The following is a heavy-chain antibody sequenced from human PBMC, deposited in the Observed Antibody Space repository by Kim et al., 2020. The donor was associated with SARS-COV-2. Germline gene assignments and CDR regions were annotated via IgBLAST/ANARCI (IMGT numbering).Heavy chain of an antibody. V-gene: IGHV4-34*01. Sequence: SETLSLTCAVYGGSFSGYYWSWIRQPPGKGLEWIGEINHSGSTNYNPSLKSRVTISVDTSTNQFSLKLSSVTAADTAVDYCARRGRPYYYGSGAEFDYWGQGTLVTVSS. D-gene: IGHD3-10*01. CDR2: INHSGST. J-gene: IGHJ4*02. CDR1: GGSFSGYY. CDR3: ARRGRPYYYGSGAEFDY.